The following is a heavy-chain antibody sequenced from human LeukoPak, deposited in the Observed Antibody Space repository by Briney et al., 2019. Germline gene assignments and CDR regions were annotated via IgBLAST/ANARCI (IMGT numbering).Heavy chain of an antibody. CDR3: ARDSSGALGILV. Sequence: GGSLRLSCAASGFTFSSYGMHWVRQAPGKGLEWVAVIWYDGSNKYYADSVKGRFTISRDNSKNTLHLQMNSLRAEDTAVYYCARDSSGALGILVWGRGTLVTVSS. V-gene: IGHV3-33*01. CDR2: IWYDGSNK. D-gene: IGHD7-27*01. CDR1: GFTFSSYG. J-gene: IGHJ4*02.